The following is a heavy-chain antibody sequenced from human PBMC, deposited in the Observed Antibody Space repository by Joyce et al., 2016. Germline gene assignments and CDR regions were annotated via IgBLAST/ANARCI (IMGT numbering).Heavy chain of an antibody. CDR3: ARDGPKTTWDPGYYFDF. Sequence: QVKLVESGGGVVQPGRSLRLSCAASGFTFSGHSMHLVRQAPVKGRGWVAIISYDGKNTYYGDSMKGRFTISRDNSKNTVYLQVDSLRTEDTAVYYCARDGPKTTWDPGYYFDFWGQGTLVTVSS. V-gene: IGHV3-30*01. J-gene: IGHJ4*02. D-gene: IGHD1-14*01. CDR2: ISYDGKNT. CDR1: GFTFSGHS.